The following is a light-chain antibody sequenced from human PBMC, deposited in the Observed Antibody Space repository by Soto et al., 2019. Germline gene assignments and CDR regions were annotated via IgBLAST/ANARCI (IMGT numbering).Light chain of an antibody. CDR3: QQRSHGLT. Sequence: DIVLTQSPGTLSLSPGDRATLSCRASQSVSNYVAWYQQRPGQAPRLLIYDASNRATGIPARFSGSGSGTDFTLTISSPEPEDFAVYYCQQRSHGLTFGGGTKVEIK. J-gene: IGKJ4*01. CDR1: QSVSNY. V-gene: IGKV3-11*01. CDR2: DAS.